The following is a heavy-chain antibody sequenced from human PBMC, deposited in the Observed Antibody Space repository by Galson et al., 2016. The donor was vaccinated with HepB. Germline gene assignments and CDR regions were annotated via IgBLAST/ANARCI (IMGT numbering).Heavy chain of an antibody. J-gene: IGHJ4*02. CDR3: ARDHDWAFDY. V-gene: IGHV3-48*02. CDR2: IRGGNTNT. Sequence: SLRLSCAASGFTFSTYSMNWVRQAPGKGLEWIAYIRGGNTNTDYAVSVKGRFTISRDDATNSLLLQMNSLRDEDTAIYYCARDHDWAFDYWGQGTLVSVSS. CDR1: GFTFSTYS. D-gene: IGHD3-9*01.